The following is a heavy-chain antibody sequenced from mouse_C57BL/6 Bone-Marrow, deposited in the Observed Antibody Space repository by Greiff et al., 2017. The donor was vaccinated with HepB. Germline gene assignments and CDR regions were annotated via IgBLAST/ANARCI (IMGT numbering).Heavy chain of an antibody. CDR1: GFTFNTYA. V-gene: IGHV10-3*01. Sequence: EVKLVESGGGLVQPKGSLKLSCAASGFTFNTYAMHWVRQAPGKGLEWVARIRSKSSNYATYYADSVKDRFTISRDDSQSMLYLQMNNLKTEDTAMYYCVRDSYYYGSSYGGVSFAYWGQGTLVTVSA. D-gene: IGHD1-1*01. CDR3: VRDSYYYGSSYGGVSFAY. J-gene: IGHJ3*01. CDR2: IRSKSSNYAT.